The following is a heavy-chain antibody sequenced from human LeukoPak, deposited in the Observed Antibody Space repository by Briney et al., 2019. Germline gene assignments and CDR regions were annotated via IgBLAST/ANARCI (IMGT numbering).Heavy chain of an antibody. Sequence: SETLSLTCTVYGGSFSGYYWSWIRQPPGKGLEWIGEINHSGSTNYNPSLKSRVTISVDTSKNQFSLKLSSVTAADTAVYYCARGGYYYPLSYWGQGTLVTVSS. CDR2: INHSGST. CDR3: ARGGYYYPLSY. V-gene: IGHV4-34*01. D-gene: IGHD3-22*01. CDR1: GGSFSGYY. J-gene: IGHJ4*02.